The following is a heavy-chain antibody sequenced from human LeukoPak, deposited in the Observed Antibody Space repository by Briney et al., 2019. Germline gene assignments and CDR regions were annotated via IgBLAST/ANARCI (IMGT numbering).Heavy chain of an antibody. Sequence: PSETLSLTRTVSGGSISSYYRTWIGQPPGKGLEWIGYITYGGRTDYNPFLKSRVTISVDTSRNQFSLKLSSVTAADTAVYYCAKWGYYFDVSAHFVPTEDSWGQGTLVTVSS. J-gene: IGHJ4*02. V-gene: IGHV4-59*01. D-gene: IGHD3-22*01. CDR1: GGSISSYY. CDR2: ITYGGRT. CDR3: AKWGYYFDVSAHFVPTEDS.